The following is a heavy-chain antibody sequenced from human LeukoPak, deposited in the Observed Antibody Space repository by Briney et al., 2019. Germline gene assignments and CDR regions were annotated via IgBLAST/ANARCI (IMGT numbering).Heavy chain of an antibody. J-gene: IGHJ4*02. D-gene: IGHD6-13*01. V-gene: IGHV4-59*01. CDR2: IYYSGST. Sequence: SETLSLTCTVPGDSISSYYWSWIRQPPGKGLEWIGYIYYSGSTNYNPSLKSRVTLSVDTSKNQFSLKLTSVTAADTAVYYCARDIAAVGTYFSYWGQGTLVTVSS. CDR1: GDSISSYY. CDR3: ARDIAAVGTYFSY.